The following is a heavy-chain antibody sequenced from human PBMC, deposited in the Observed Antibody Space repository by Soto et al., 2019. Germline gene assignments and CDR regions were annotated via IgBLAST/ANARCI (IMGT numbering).Heavy chain of an antibody. CDR1: GGSFSNFG. D-gene: IGHD5-12*01. Sequence: AASVKVSCKASGGSFSNFGISWVRQAPGQGLEWMGGIVPVFGRPNYAQRFRGRLTITADESTGTGYMELISLRSDDTAVYYCAREGSGYNFWGQGTQVTVSS. CDR2: IVPVFGRP. V-gene: IGHV1-69*13. CDR3: AREGSGYNF. J-gene: IGHJ4*02.